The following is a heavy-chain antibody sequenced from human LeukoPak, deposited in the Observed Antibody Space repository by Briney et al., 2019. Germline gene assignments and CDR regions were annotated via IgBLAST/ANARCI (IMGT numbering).Heavy chain of an antibody. CDR1: GNSFASYW. V-gene: IGHV5-51*01. Sequence: GESLKISGKGSGNSFASYWIGWVRQMPGKGLEWMGIIYPDDSDTRYSPSFQGQVTVTADKSISTAYLQWSSLKASDTAMYYCARRIAGSGSDYWGQGTLVTVSS. CDR3: ARRIAGSGSDY. D-gene: IGHD6-13*01. CDR2: IYPDDSDT. J-gene: IGHJ4*02.